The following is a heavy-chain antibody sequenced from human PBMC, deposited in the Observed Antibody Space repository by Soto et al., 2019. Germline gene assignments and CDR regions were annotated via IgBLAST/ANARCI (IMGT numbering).Heavy chain of an antibody. J-gene: IGHJ5*02. V-gene: IGHV4-39*01. Sequence: SETLSLTCTVSGGSISSSSYYWGWIRQPPGKGLEWIGSIYYSGSTYYNPSLKSRVTISVDTSKNQFSLKLSSVTAADTAVYYCARRLPITIFGVVTATGHHWFDPWGQGTLVTVSS. CDR2: IYYSGST. CDR3: ARRLPITIFGVVTATGHHWFDP. CDR1: GGSISSSSYY. D-gene: IGHD3-3*01.